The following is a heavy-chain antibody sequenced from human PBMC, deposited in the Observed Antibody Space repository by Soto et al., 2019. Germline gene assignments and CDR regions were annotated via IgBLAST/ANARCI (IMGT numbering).Heavy chain of an antibody. D-gene: IGHD2-2*02. CDR3: ARQVPAAIRLGWFDP. J-gene: IGHJ5*02. CDR1: SGSISHYY. V-gene: IGHV4-39*01. Sequence: SETLSLTCTVSSGSISHYYWSWIRQPPGKGLEWIGSIYYSGSTYYRPSLKSRVTISVDTSKNQFSLKLSSVTAADTAVYYCARQVPAAIRLGWFDPWGQGTLVTAPQ. CDR2: IYYSGST.